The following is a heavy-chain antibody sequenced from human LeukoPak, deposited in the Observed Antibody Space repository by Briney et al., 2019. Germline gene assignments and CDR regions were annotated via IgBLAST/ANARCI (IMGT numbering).Heavy chain of an antibody. Sequence: GGSLRLSCAASGFTFSRYWMYWVRQAPGKGLVWVSRINSDTRNTNYADSVQGRFTISRDNAKHTLYLQMSSLRVEDTAVYYCASGIGVGDSFDIWGQGTMVTVSS. J-gene: IGHJ3*02. CDR2: INSDTRNT. V-gene: IGHV3-74*01. D-gene: IGHD3-3*01. CDR3: ASGIGVGDSFDI. CDR1: GFTFSRYW.